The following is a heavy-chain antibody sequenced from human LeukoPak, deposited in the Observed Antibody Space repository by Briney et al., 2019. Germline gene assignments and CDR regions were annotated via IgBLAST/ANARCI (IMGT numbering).Heavy chain of an antibody. CDR2: IYYSGST. J-gene: IGHJ6*02. CDR1: GGSISSSSYY. CDR3: ARDWGDSYYYYYGMDV. D-gene: IGHD2-21*02. V-gene: IGHV4-39*07. Sequence: SETLSLTCTVSGGSISSSSYYWGWIRQPPGKGLEWIGSIYYSGSTNYNPSLKSRVTISVDTSKNQFSLKLSSVTAADTAVYYCARDWGDSYYYYYGMDVWGQGTTVTVSS.